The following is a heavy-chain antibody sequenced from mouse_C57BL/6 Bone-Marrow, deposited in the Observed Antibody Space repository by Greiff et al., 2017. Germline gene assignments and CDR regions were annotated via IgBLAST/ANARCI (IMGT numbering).Heavy chain of an antibody. CDR2: INPNNGGT. J-gene: IGHJ3*01. Sequence: EVKLMESGPELVKPGASVKMSCKASGYTFTDYNMHWVKQSHGKSLEWIGYINPNNGGTSYNQKFKGKATLTVNKSSSTAYMELRSLTSEDSAVYYCARPYYYGSSSAWFAYWGQGTLVTVSA. D-gene: IGHD1-1*01. V-gene: IGHV1-22*01. CDR3: ARPYYYGSSSAWFAY. CDR1: GYTFTDYN.